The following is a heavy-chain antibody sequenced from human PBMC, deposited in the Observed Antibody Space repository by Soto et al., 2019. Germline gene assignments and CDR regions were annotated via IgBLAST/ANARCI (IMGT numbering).Heavy chain of an antibody. CDR2: ISSSSTI. CDR3: ARDRVVPWFGESPPLYGMDV. Sequence: PGGSLRLSCAASGFTFSSYSMNWVRQAPGKGLEWVSYISSSSTIYYADSVKGRFTISRDNAKNSLYLQMNSLRAEDTAVYYCARDRVVPWFGESPPLYGMDVWGQGTTVTVSS. J-gene: IGHJ6*02. V-gene: IGHV3-48*01. CDR1: GFTFSSYS. D-gene: IGHD3-10*01.